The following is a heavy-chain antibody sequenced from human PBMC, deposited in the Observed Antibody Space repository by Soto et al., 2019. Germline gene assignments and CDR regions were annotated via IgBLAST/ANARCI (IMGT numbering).Heavy chain of an antibody. V-gene: IGHV4-31*03. CDR2: IYYSGST. D-gene: IGHD1-26*01. CDR3: ARFTGRGGTSYFFFYGMDV. J-gene: IGHJ6*04. Sequence: QVQLQESGPGLVKPSQTLSLTCTVSGGSISSGGYYWSWIRQHPGKGLEWIGYIYYSGSTYYNPSLKSRFTIAVESSKNLCSLKLSAVIAADTTLKYCARFTGRGGTSYFFFYGMDVWSKGTTVTDSS. CDR1: GGSISSGGYY.